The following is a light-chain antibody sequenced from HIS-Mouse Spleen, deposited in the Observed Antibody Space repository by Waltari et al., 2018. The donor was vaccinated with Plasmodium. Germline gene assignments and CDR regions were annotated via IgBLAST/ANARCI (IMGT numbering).Light chain of an antibody. CDR2: RDS. J-gene: IGLJ2*01. Sequence: SYELTQPLSVSVALGQTARITCGGNHSGSKNVAWYQEKPGQAPVLVIYRDSNRPSGIPERFSGSNSGNTATLTISRAQAGDEADYYCQVWDSSTVVFGGGTKLTVL. V-gene: IGLV3-9*01. CDR3: QVWDSSTVV. CDR1: HSGSKN.